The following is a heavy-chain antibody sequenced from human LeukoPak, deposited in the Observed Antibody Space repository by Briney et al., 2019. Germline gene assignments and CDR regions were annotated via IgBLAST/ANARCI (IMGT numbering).Heavy chain of an antibody. Sequence: ASVKVSCKASGYTFTSYYMHWVRQAPGQGLEWMGIINPSGGSTSYAQKFQGRVTMTRDMSTSTVYMELSSLRSEDTAVYYCARDGLRRPPTPYCGGDCPLDYWGQGTLVSVSS. CDR2: INPSGGST. CDR3: ARDGLRRPPTPYCGGDCPLDY. CDR1: GYTFTSYY. D-gene: IGHD2-21*02. J-gene: IGHJ4*02. V-gene: IGHV1-46*01.